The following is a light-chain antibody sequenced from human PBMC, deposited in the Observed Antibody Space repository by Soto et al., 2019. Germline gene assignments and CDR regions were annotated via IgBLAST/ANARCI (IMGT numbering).Light chain of an antibody. Sequence: EVVLTQSPATLSLSPGERATLSCRASQSVRSFLAWSQQKPGQAPRLLIYDASNRAPGIPARFSGSGSGTDITLTISSIEPEDFAVYYCQQRSNWPPLTFGGGTKVEIK. CDR1: QSVRSF. V-gene: IGKV3-11*01. J-gene: IGKJ4*01. CDR3: QQRSNWPPLT. CDR2: DAS.